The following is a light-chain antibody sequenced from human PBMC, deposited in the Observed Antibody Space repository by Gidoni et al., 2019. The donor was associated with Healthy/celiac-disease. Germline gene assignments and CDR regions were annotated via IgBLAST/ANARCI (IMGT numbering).Light chain of an antibody. Sequence: DIQLTQSPSSLSASVGDRVTITCQASQDISNYLNWYQQKPWKAPKLLIYDATNLETGVPSRLSGSGSGTDFTFTISSLQPEDIATYYCQQYDNLPLTFGPGTKVDIK. V-gene: IGKV1-33*01. CDR1: QDISNY. J-gene: IGKJ3*01. CDR2: DAT. CDR3: QQYDNLPLT.